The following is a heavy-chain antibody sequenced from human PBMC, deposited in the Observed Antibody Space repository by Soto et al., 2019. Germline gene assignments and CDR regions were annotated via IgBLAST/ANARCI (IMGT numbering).Heavy chain of an antibody. D-gene: IGHD4-17*01. CDR3: ARVDYGDYVSDS. Sequence: QVQLVESGGGVVQPGRSLRLSGVASGFAFSSYVLLWVRQATGKGLEWLAVILYDENNTYYADSVKGRFTISRENSKNTLYLQKNGLRAENTAVYYCARVDYGDYVSDSWGQGTLVTVSS. J-gene: IGHJ5*01. CDR2: ILYDENNT. V-gene: IGHV3-33*01. CDR1: GFAFSSYV.